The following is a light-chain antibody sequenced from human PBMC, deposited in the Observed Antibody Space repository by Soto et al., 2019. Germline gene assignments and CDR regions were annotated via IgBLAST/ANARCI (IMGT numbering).Light chain of an antibody. V-gene: IGLV7-46*01. CDR2: DTT. CDR3: LLSYSGARAL. J-gene: IGLJ7*01. CDR1: TGAVTSGHY. Sequence: QAVVTQEPSLTVSPGGTVTFTCGSSTGAVTSGHYPYRFQQKPGQAPRTLIYDTTNKNSWTPARFSGSLLGGKAALTLSGAQPEDEAEYYCLLSYSGARALFGGGTHLTVL.